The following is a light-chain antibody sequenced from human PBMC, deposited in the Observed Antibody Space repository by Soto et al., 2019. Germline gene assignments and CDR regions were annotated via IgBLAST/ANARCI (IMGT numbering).Light chain of an antibody. CDR2: EVT. CDR1: SSDVGGYNH. J-gene: IGLJ3*02. CDR3: SSYTIRRSWV. V-gene: IGLV2-14*01. Sequence: QSALTQPASVTGSPGQSITISCTGTSSDVGGYNHVSWYQQYPGTATKLMIYEVTNRPSGVSDRFSGSKSGNTASLTISGLQPEDEADYYCSSYTIRRSWVFGGGTKVTVL.